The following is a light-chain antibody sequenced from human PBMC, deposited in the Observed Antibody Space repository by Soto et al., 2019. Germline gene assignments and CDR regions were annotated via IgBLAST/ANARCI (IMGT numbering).Light chain of an antibody. CDR2: GDN. V-gene: IGLV1-40*01. CDR3: QSYDSSLSGYV. CDR1: SSNIGAGYD. Sequence: QSVLTQPPSVSGAPGQRVTISCTGSSSNIGAGYDVHWYQQLPGTAPKLLISGDNYRPSGVPDRFSGSKSGASASLAITGLQAEDEADYYCQSYDSSLSGYVFGTGTKLTVL. J-gene: IGLJ1*01.